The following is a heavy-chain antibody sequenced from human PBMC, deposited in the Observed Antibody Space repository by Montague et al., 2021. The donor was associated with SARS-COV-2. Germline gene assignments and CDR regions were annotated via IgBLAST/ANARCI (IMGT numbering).Heavy chain of an antibody. CDR3: ASYRDYGDYF. CDR1: GGSVSSAGYS. Sequence: TLSLTGGVSGGSVSSAGYSWYWIREPPGKGLEWIGHVHHSGNSYYNPSLKSRVTISRDGPKNQFSLKVTSVTAADTAVYYCASYRDYGDYFWGQGALVTVAS. V-gene: IGHV4-30-2*01. J-gene: IGHJ4*02. D-gene: IGHD4-17*01. CDR2: VHHSGNS.